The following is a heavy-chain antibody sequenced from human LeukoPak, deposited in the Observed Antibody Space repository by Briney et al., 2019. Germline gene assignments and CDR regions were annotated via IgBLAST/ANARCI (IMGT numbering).Heavy chain of an antibody. CDR2: IYSSGNT. CDR3: ARHSGLRSPFDP. CDR1: GGSISTTNYY. V-gene: IGHV4-39*01. Sequence: SEALSLTCTVSGGSISTTNYYWGWIRQPPGRDLEWIGSIYSSGNTYYNPSLESRVTISVDTSKNQLSLKLTSATAADTSVYYCARHSGLRSPFDPWGQGTLVTVSS. D-gene: IGHD3-3*01. J-gene: IGHJ5*02.